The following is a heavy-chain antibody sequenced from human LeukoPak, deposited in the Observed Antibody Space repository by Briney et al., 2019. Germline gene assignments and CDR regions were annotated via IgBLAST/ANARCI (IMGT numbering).Heavy chain of an antibody. J-gene: IGHJ4*02. D-gene: IGHD6-13*01. CDR1: GYTFTSYT. V-gene: IGHV1-3*01. Sequence: ASVKVSCKASGYTFTSYTMHWVRQAPGQRLEWMGWINAGNGNTKYSQKFQGRVTITRDTSASTAYMELSSLRSEDTAVYYCASGVSAAAVPDFDYWGQGTLVTVSS. CDR3: ASGVSAAAVPDFDY. CDR2: INAGNGNT.